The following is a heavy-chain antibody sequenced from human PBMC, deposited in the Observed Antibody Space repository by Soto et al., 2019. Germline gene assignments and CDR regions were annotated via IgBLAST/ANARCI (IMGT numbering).Heavy chain of an antibody. J-gene: IGHJ6*02. CDR2: IIPFFKAA. Sequence: SVKVSCKASGGTFSSHAISWVRQAPGQGLEWMGGIIPFFKAANYAQKFQGRVTITADDSTSTAYMDLYSLRSEDTAVYYCARDVPLNYYDGTFSYYAMDVWGRGTTVTFS. CDR1: GGTFSSHA. V-gene: IGHV1-69*13. CDR3: ARDVPLNYYDGTFSYYAMDV. D-gene: IGHD3-16*01.